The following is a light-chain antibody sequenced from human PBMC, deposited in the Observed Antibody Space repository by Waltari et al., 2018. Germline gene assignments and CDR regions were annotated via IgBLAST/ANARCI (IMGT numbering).Light chain of an antibody. J-gene: IGKJ1*01. CDR1: QTISRY. CDR2: AAS. CDR3: QESYSFTRT. Sequence: DIQMTQSPSSLSASVGDRVTITCWASQTISRYLNWYQQKPGKAPNLLIYAASSLQSWVPSRFSGSGSGRDFTLIITSLQPEDFATYYCQESYSFTRTFGQGTKVEIK. V-gene: IGKV1-39*01.